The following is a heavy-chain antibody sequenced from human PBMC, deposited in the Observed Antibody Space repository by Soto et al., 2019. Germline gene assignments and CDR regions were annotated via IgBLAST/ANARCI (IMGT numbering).Heavy chain of an antibody. CDR3: TRQGDPGGYYYYGMDV. V-gene: IGHV1-69*12. CDR1: GGTFSSYA. CDR2: IIPIFGTG. D-gene: IGHD2-21*02. J-gene: IGHJ6*02. Sequence: QVQLVQSGAEVKKPGSSVKVSCKASGGTFSSYAISWVRQAPGQGLEWMGGIIPIFGTGDYAQKVQGRVTITADEATSTAYRELRSLRSEDTAVYYCTRQGDPGGYYYYGMDVWGQGTTVTVSS.